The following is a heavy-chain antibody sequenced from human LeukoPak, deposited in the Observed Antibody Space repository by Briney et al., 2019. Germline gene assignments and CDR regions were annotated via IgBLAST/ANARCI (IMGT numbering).Heavy chain of an antibody. CDR1: GGSISSSTYY. CDR3: AILGTGSS. CDR2: IYYRGST. J-gene: IGHJ5*02. V-gene: IGHV4-39*01. D-gene: IGHD3-10*01. Sequence: SETLSLTCTVSGGSISSSTYYWGWIRQPPGRGLEWIGTIYYRGSTYYNPSLKSRVTISVDTSNNQSSLGLSSVTAADTAVYYCAILGTGSSWGQGTLVTVSS.